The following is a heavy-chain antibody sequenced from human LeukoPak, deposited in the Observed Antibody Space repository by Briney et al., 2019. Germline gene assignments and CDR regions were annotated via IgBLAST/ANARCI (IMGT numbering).Heavy chain of an antibody. CDR1: GGSISSYY. CDR3: ASSSRPHDYYYTTVWTS. Sequence: PSETLSLTCTVSGGSISSYYWSWIRQPPGKGLEWIGYIYYSGGTNYNPSLKSRVTISVDTSKNQFSLKLSSVTAADTAVYYCASSSRPHDYYYTTVWTSGAKGPRSPSP. J-gene: IGHJ6*02. V-gene: IGHV4-59*01. CDR2: IYYSGGT. D-gene: IGHD6-13*01.